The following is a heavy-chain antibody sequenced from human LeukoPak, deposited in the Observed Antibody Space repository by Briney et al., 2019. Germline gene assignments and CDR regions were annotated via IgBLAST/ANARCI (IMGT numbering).Heavy chain of an antibody. J-gene: IGHJ4*02. V-gene: IGHV3-64*01. Sequence: PGGPLRLSCAASGFTFSSYAMHWVRQAPGKGLEYVSAISSNGGSTYYANSVKGRFTISRDNSKNTLYLQMGSLRAEDMAVYYCARVTGPRDYWGQGTLVTVSS. CDR3: ARVTGPRDY. CDR1: GFTFSSYA. CDR2: ISSNGGST.